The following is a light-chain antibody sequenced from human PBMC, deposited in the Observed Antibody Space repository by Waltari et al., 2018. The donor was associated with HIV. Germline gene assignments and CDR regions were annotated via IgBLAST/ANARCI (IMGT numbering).Light chain of an antibody. CDR2: GAS. CDR3: QQLNSYPVT. J-gene: IGKJ4*01. Sequence: VMTQSPATLSVSPGERATLSCRASQSVSTNLAWYQQKPGQAPRLLIYGASTRATGLPARFSGSGSGTEFTLTISSLQSEDFATYYCQQLNSYPVTFGGGTKVEIK. CDR1: QSVSTN. V-gene: IGKV3-15*01.